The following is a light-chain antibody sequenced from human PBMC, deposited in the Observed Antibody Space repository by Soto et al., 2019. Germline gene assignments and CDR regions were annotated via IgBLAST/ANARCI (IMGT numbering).Light chain of an antibody. CDR1: SVNIGGNT. J-gene: IGLJ3*02. V-gene: IGLV1-44*01. CDR3: ASWDDNLNGWA. Sequence: QSVLTQPPSAAQTAGQRVTISCSGSSVNIGGNTVSWLRHAPGTAPRNVIFNSDRRPAGIPDRFSGSKSGPSASLAISGLQSEDEAEYFWASWDDNLNGWAFGGGTKVTVL. CDR2: NSD.